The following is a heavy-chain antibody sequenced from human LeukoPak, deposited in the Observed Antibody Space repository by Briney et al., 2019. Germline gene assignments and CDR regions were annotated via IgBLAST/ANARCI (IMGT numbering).Heavy chain of an antibody. CDR3: ARDSTRAAVAGVFDY. J-gene: IGHJ4*02. CDR1: GFTVSSNY. CDR2: IYSGGST. V-gene: IGHV3-66*01. D-gene: IGHD6-19*01. Sequence: GGSLRLSCAASGFTVSSNYMSWVRQAPGKGLEWVSVIYSGGSTYYADSVKGRLTISRDNSKNTLYLQMNSLRAEDTAVYYCARDSTRAAVAGVFDYWGQGTLVTVSS.